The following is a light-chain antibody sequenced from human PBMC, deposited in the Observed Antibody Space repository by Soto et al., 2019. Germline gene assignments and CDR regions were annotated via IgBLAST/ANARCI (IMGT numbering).Light chain of an antibody. CDR3: QQYDASLWA. V-gene: IGKV3-11*01. Sequence: IVLTQSPATLSLSPWERATLSCRASQSVSSYLAWYQQKPGQAPRLLIHDASNRATGIPARFSGSGSGTDFTLTISRLEPEDFAVYYCQQYDASLWALGQGTKVDIK. CDR1: QSVSSY. J-gene: IGKJ1*01. CDR2: DAS.